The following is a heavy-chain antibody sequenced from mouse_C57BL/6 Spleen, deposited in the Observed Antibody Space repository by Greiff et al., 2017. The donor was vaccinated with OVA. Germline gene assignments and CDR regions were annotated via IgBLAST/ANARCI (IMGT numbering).Heavy chain of an antibody. V-gene: IGHV1-50*01. CDR1: GYTFTSYW. D-gene: IGHD4-1*01. Sequence: QVQLQQSGAELVKPGASVKLSCKASGYTFTSYWMQWVKQRPGQGLEWIGEIDPSDSYTNYNQKFKGKATLTVDTSSSTAYMQLSSLTSEDSAVYYCARRNWDGFDYWGQGTTLTVSS. J-gene: IGHJ2*01. CDR2: IDPSDSYT. CDR3: ARRNWDGFDY.